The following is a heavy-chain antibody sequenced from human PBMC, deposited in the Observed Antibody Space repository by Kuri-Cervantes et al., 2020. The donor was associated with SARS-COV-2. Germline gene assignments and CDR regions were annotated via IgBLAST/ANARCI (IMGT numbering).Heavy chain of an antibody. Sequence: SETLSLTCIVSGGSISSSSYYWGWIRQPPGKGLEWIGSIYYSGSTYYNPSLKSRVTISVDTSKNQFSLKLSSVTAADTAVYYCARHEVLTTFGGVIVSYFDYWGQGTLVTVSS. V-gene: IGHV4-39*01. J-gene: IGHJ4*02. D-gene: IGHD3-16*02. CDR3: ARHEVLTTFGGVIVSYFDY. CDR1: GGSISSSSYY. CDR2: IYYSGST.